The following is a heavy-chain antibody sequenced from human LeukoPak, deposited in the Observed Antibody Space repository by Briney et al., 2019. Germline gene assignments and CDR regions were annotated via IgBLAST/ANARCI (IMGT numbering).Heavy chain of an antibody. Sequence: GGSLRLSCAASEFTFSSYAMSWVRQAPGKGLEWVSTISVSGAGTYYADSVKGRFTISRDDPQNTLYLQMNSLRAEDTAIYYCAKGTRGSGTSYNDDYWGQGTLVTVSS. CDR2: ISVSGAGT. CDR1: EFTFSSYA. J-gene: IGHJ4*02. CDR3: AKGTRGSGTSYNDDY. D-gene: IGHD3-10*01. V-gene: IGHV3-23*01.